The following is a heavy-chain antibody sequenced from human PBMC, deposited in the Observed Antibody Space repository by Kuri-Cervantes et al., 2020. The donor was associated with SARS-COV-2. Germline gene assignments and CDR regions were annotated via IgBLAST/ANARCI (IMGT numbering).Heavy chain of an antibody. CDR2: ISAYNGNT. D-gene: IGHD3-3*01. V-gene: IGHV1-18*01. CDR1: GYTFTSYG. CDR3: ARDKDFWSGPGVNWFDP. J-gene: IGHJ5*02. Sequence: ASVKVSCKASGYTFTSYGISWVRQAPGQGLEWMGWISAYNGNTNYAQRLQGRVTMTTDTSTSTAYMELRSLRPDDTAVYYCARDKDFWSGPGVNWFDPWGQGTLVTVSS.